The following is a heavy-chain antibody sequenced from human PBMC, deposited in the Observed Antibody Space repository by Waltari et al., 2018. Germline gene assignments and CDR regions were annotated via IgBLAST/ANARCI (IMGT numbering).Heavy chain of an antibody. CDR1: VGSFSGYY. D-gene: IGHD3-3*02. J-gene: IGHJ6*03. Sequence: QVQLQQWGAGLLKPSETLSLTCAAYVGSFSGYYWSWIRQPPGKGLEWIGEINHSGSTNYNPSLKSRVTISVDTSKNQCSLKLSSVTAADTAVYYCAREGGIFGYYYYYYMDVWGKGTTVTVSS. V-gene: IGHV4-34*01. CDR3: AREGGIFGYYYYYYMDV. CDR2: INHSGST.